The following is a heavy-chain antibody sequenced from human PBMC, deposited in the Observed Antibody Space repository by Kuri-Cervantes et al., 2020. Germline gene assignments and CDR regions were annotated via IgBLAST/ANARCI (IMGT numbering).Heavy chain of an antibody. D-gene: IGHD3-3*01. CDR3: ARQRGLRFLEWLLWDAFDI. Sequence: GGSLRLSCKGSGYSFTRYWIGWVRQMPGKGLEWMGIIYPGDSDTRYSPSFQGQVTISADKSISTAYLQWSSLKASDTAMYYCARQRGLRFLEWLLWDAFDIWGQGTTVTVSS. J-gene: IGHJ3*02. CDR2: IYPGDSDT. CDR1: GYSFTRYW. V-gene: IGHV5-51*01.